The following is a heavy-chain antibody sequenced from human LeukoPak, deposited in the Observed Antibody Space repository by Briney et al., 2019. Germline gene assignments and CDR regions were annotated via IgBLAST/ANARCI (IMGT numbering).Heavy chain of an antibody. CDR3: AKLSRTLPVDY. CDR2: ISGSGGST. CDR1: GFTFSSYA. V-gene: IGHV3-23*01. J-gene: IGHJ4*02. D-gene: IGHD2/OR15-2a*01. Sequence: PGGSLRLSCAASGFTFSSYAMSWVRQAPGKGLEWVSAISGSGGSTYYADSVKGRFTISRDNSNNTLYLQMNGLTTEDTAVYYCAKLSRTLPVDYWGQGTLVTVSS.